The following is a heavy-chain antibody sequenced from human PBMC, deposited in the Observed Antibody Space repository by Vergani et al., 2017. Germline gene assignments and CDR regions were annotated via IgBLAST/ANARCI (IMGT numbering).Heavy chain of an antibody. CDR1: GFSLSTSRMC. Sequence: QVTLRESGPALVKPTQTLTLTCTFSGFSLSTSRMCVSWIRQPPGKALEWLARIDWDDDKYYSTSLKTRLTISKDTSKNQVVLTMTNMDPVDTATYYCARIQGGTSWPWDYYGMDVWGQGTTVTVSS. J-gene: IGHJ6*02. D-gene: IGHD2-2*01. CDR2: IDWDDDK. CDR3: ARIQGGTSWPWDYYGMDV. V-gene: IGHV2-70*15.